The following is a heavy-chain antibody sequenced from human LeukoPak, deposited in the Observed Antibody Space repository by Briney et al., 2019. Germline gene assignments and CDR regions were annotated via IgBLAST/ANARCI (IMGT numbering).Heavy chain of an antibody. CDR3: ARQEVGATAFYFDS. J-gene: IGHJ4*02. CDR1: GGSISSFSYY. Sequence: SETLSLTCTVSGGSISSFSYYWGWIRQPPGKGLEWIGSIYYSGSTYYSPSLKSRVTISVDTSKNQFSLKLTSVTAADTAVFYCARQEVGATAFYFDSWGQGTLVTVSS. V-gene: IGHV4-39*01. CDR2: IYYSGST. D-gene: IGHD1-26*01.